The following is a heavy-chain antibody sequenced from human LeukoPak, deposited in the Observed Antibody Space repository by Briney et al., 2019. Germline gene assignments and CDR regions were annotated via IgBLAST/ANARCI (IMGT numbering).Heavy chain of an antibody. Sequence: GASVKVSCKASGYTFTSYGISWARQAPGQGLEWMGWISAYNGNTNYAQKLQGRVTMTTDTSTSTACMELRSLRSDDTAVYYCARRGVQHYYYYMDVWGKGATVTISS. CDR3: ARRGVQHYYYYMDV. CDR1: GYTFTSYG. J-gene: IGHJ6*03. V-gene: IGHV1-18*01. CDR2: ISAYNGNT. D-gene: IGHD3-10*01.